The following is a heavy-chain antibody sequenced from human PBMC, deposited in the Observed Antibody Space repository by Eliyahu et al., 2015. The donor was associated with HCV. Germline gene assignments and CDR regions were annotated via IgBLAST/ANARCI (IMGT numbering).Heavy chain of an antibody. CDR3: AREVRHCTGQICSRAHGXDI. J-gene: IGHJ3*02. Sequence: VKPGGSLRLSCAASGFILDSYNMHWVRQAPGEGLEWISQIXVSGRYTSYADSLKGRFTISRDNTKDSLYLQMTGLRAEDTAVYYCAREVRHCTGQICSRAHGXDIWGQGTMVTVSX. V-gene: IGHV3-21*01. D-gene: IGHD2-8*02. CDR2: IXVSGRYT. CDR1: GFILDSYN.